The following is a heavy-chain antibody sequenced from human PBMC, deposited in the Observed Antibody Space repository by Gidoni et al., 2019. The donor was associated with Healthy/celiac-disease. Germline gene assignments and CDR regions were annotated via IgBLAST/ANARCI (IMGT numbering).Heavy chain of an antibody. CDR3: ARDREVATIFGLNLFDP. V-gene: IGHV3-21*01. J-gene: IGHJ5*02. CDR1: GFPFGSYS. Sequence: EVQLVESGGGLVKPGGALRLSCAASGFPFGSYSMTWVRQAPWKGLEWVSFISISSSYIYYADSVKGRFTISRDNAKNSLYLQMNSLRAEDTAVYYCARDREVATIFGLNLFDPWGQGTLVTVSS. D-gene: IGHD5-12*01. CDR2: ISISSSYI.